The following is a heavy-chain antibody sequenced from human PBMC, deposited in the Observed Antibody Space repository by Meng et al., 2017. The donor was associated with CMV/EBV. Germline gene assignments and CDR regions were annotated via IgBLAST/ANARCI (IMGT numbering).Heavy chain of an antibody. J-gene: IGHJ5*02. CDR1: GSTFASYG. CDR2: ISAYNGNT. Sequence: GKAARPGLGERKPRPSVTGACKASGSTFASYGSSWVRQAPGKGLEWMGWISAYNGNTNYAQKLQGRVTMTTDTATSTAYMELRGLGSDDTAVYYWARVGGGNWFDPWGQGTLVTVSS. V-gene: IGHV1-18*04. CDR3: ARVGGGNWFDP. D-gene: IGHD3-16*01.